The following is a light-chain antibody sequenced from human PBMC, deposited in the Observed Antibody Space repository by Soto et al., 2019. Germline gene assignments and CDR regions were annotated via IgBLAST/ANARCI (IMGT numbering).Light chain of an antibody. Sequence: EIVLTQSPGTLSLSPGERATLSCRASQSVSSSYLAWYQQKPGQAPRLLIYGASSRATGIPDRFSGSGSGTDFTLTISTLETEDFEVYYGQQYGSSPWTFGQGTKVEIK. CDR2: GAS. V-gene: IGKV3-20*01. J-gene: IGKJ1*01. CDR1: QSVSSSY. CDR3: QQYGSSPWT.